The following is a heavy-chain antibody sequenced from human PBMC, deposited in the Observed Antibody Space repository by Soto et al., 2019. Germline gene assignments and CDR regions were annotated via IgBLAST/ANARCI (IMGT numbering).Heavy chain of an antibody. CDR3: ARVRGYCSGGSCYGYFDY. V-gene: IGHV4-59*01. CDR2: IYYSGST. J-gene: IGHJ4*02. D-gene: IGHD2-15*01. CDR1: GGSISSYY. Sequence: QVQLQESGPGLVKPSETLSLTCTVSGGSISSYYWSWIRQPPGKGLEWIGYIYYSGSTNYNPSLKSRVPISVDTSTNQFSLKLSSVTAADTVVYYCARVRGYCSGGSCYGYFDYWGQGTLVTVSS.